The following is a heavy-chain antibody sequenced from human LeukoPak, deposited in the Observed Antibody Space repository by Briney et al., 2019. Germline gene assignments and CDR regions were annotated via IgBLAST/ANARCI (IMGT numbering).Heavy chain of an antibody. V-gene: IGHV3-7*04. CDR1: GGSISSSSYY. J-gene: IGHJ4*02. Sequence: PSETLSLTCTVSGGSISSSSYYWGWIRQPPGKGLEWVANIKQDGSEKFYVDSVKGRFTISRVNAENSLYLQMNSLRAEDTAVYYCARESDAVRRPVDYWGQGTLVTVSS. CDR3: ARESDAVRRPVDY. CDR2: IKQDGSEK. D-gene: IGHD1-1*01.